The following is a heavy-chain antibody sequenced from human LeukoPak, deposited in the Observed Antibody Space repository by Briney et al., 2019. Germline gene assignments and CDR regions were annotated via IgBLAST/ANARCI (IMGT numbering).Heavy chain of an antibody. CDR3: ARDTQWEPYVFDV. J-gene: IGHJ3*01. Sequence: SVKVSCKASGGTFSSYTISWVRQAPGQGLEWMGGIIPIFGTPNYAQEFQGRVTITTDESTSTAYMELSSLRSEDTAVYYCARDTQWEPYVFDVWGQGTMVTVSS. CDR2: IIPIFGTP. V-gene: IGHV1-69*05. D-gene: IGHD1-14*01. CDR1: GGTFSSYT.